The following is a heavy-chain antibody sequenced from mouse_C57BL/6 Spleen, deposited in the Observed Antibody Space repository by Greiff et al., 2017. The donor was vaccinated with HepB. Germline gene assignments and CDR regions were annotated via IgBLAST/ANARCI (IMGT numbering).Heavy chain of an antibody. D-gene: IGHD1-1*01. CDR1: GYTFTDYE. Sequence: LVESGAELVRPGASVTLSCKASGYTFTDYEMHWVKQTPVHGLEWIGAIDPETGGTAYNQKFKGKAILTADKSSSTAYMALRSLTSEDSAVYYCTRPITTVVATTVDYWGQGTTLTVSS. CDR2: IDPETGGT. J-gene: IGHJ2*01. V-gene: IGHV1-15*01. CDR3: TRPITTVVATTVDY.